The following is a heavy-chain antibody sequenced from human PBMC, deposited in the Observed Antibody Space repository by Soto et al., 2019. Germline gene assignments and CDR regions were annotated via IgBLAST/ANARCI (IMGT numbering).Heavy chain of an antibody. CDR3: ARVPDV. V-gene: IGHV4-30-2*01. J-gene: IGHJ6*02. CDR1: GGSISSGGYS. D-gene: IGHD2-2*01. CDR2: IYHSGNT. Sequence: QLQLQESGSGLVKPSQTLSLTCAVSGGSISSGGYSWSWTRQPPGKGLEWIGYIYHSGNTYYNPSLTRRDAISVGKSKNKFSIKRSSVTAADTAVYSCARVPDVWGQGTTVTVSS.